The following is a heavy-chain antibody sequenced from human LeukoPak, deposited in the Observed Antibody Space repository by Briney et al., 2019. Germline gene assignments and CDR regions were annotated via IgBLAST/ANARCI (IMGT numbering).Heavy chain of an antibody. D-gene: IGHD5-24*01. CDR1: GFTFSSYG. Sequence: GRSLRLSCAASGFTFSSYGMHWVRQAPGKGLEWVAVISYDGSNKYYADSVKGRFTISRDNSKNTLYLQMNSLRAEDTVVYYCATGGERWLQIDYWGQGTLVTVSS. CDR2: ISYDGSNK. J-gene: IGHJ4*02. V-gene: IGHV3-30*03. CDR3: ATGGERWLQIDY.